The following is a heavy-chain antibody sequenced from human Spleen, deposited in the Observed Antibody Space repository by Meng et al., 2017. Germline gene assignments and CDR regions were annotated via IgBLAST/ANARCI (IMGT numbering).Heavy chain of an antibody. CDR1: GGVFSKYV. Sequence: SVKVSCKASGGVFSKYVIGWVRQAPGQGLEWMGGINAVFGTTNYAQKFQDRVTITSDESTSTVYTELTRLTSEDTAVYFCARKAGNCISTTCYSLDYWGQGTLVTVSS. D-gene: IGHD2-2*01. CDR2: INAVFGTT. CDR3: ARKAGNCISTTCYSLDY. J-gene: IGHJ4*02. V-gene: IGHV1-69*13.